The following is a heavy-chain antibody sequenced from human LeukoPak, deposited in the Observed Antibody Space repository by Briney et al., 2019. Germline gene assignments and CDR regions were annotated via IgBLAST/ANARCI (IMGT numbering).Heavy chain of an antibody. D-gene: IGHD3-10*01. V-gene: IGHV3-7*01. Sequence: GGSLRLSCAAAGFTFSSYWMSWVRQAPGKGLEWVANIKQDGSEKYDVDSVKGRVTISRDNAEKSLYLQMNSLRAEDTAVYYCAIQRPRVGVIMFGTDYWGQGTLVTVSS. CDR2: IKQDGSEK. CDR3: AIQRPRVGVIMFGTDY. J-gene: IGHJ4*02. CDR1: GFTFSSYW.